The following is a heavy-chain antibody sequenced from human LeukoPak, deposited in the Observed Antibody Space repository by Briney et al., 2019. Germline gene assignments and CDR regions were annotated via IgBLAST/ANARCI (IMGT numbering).Heavy chain of an antibody. CDR1: GYTFIDYY. D-gene: IGHD5-12*01. V-gene: IGHV1-2*02. Sequence: ASVKVSCTASGYTFIDYYMHWVRQAPGQGLEWMGWTNPNSGGTNYAQNFQGRVTMTRDTSISTAYVELSRLRSDDTAVYYCARDSRRYSGYDFRYWGQGTLVTVSS. CDR3: ARDSRRYSGYDFRY. J-gene: IGHJ4*02. CDR2: TNPNSGGT.